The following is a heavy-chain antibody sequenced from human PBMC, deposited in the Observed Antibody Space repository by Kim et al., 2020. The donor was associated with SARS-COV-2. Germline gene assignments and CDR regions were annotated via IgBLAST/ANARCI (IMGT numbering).Heavy chain of an antibody. V-gene: IGHV4-34*01. CDR3: ARGFPVSRGPPSMVRGVISGFGAFDI. J-gene: IGHJ3*02. D-gene: IGHD3-10*01. Sequence: SETLSLTCAVYGGSFSGYYWSWIRQPPGKGLEWIGEINHSGSTNYNPSLKSRVTISVDTSKNQFSLKLSSVTAADTAVYYCARGFPVSRGPPSMVRGVISGFGAFDIWGQGTMVTVSS. CDR2: INHSGST. CDR1: GGSFSGYY.